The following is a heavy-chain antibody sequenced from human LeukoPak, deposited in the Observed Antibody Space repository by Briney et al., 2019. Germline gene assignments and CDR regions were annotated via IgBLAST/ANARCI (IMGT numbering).Heavy chain of an antibody. CDR2: ISGSSGTI. J-gene: IGHJ6*04. V-gene: IGHV3-48*04. Sequence: RRRSLTPSCAASGFTFSSYSMNWVRQAPGKGPEWVSYISGSSGTIYYADSVKGRFTISRDNAKNSLYLQMNSLRAEDTAVYYCAELGITMIGGVWGKGTTVTISS. CDR1: GFTFSSYS. CDR3: AELGITMIGGV. D-gene: IGHD3-10*02.